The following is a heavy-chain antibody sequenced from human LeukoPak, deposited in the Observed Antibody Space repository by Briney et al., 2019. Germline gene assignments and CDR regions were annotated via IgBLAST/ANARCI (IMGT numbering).Heavy chain of an antibody. J-gene: IGHJ4*02. Sequence: QSGGSLRLSCAASGFTVSSNYMSWVRQAPGKGLEWVSVIYSGGSTYYADSVKGRLTISRDNSKNTLYLQMNSLRAEDTAVYYCAGTHYDFWSGFYSFDYWGQGTLVTVSP. CDR2: IYSGGST. CDR1: GFTVSSNY. D-gene: IGHD3-3*01. V-gene: IGHV3-53*01. CDR3: AGTHYDFWSGFYSFDY.